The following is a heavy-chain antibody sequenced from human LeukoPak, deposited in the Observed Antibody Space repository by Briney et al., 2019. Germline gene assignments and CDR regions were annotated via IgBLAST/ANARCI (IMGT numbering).Heavy chain of an antibody. J-gene: IGHJ6*03. CDR1: GYTFTSYG. Sequence: GASVKVSCKASGYTFTSYGISWVRQAPGQGLEWMGWISAYNGNTNYAQKLQGRVTMATDTSTSTAYMELRSLRSDDTAVYYCARDRPGGRTTLGYYYYMDVWGKGTTVTVSS. CDR2: ISAYNGNT. V-gene: IGHV1-18*01. D-gene: IGHD1-7*01. CDR3: ARDRPGGRTTLGYYYYMDV.